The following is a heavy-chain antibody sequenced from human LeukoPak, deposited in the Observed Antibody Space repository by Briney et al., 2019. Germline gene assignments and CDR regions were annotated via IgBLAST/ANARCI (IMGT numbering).Heavy chain of an antibody. V-gene: IGHV1-2*06. CDR3: ATPIAVAPFDY. CDR1: GYTFTGYY. J-gene: IGHJ4*02. D-gene: IGHD6-19*01. CDR2: INPNSGGT. Sequence: GASVKLSCKASGYTFTGYYMHWVRQAPGQGLEWIGRINPNSGGTNYAQKFQGRVTMTRDTSISTAYMELSRLRSDDTAVYYCATPIAVAPFDYWGQGTLVTVSS.